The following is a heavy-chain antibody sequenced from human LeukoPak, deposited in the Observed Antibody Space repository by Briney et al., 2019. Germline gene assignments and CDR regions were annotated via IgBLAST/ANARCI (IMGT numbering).Heavy chain of an antibody. CDR2: IYSDGRT. V-gene: IGHV4-4*07. CDR1: GGSISNYY. Sequence: SETLSLTCTVSGGSISNYYWSWIRQPAGKGLEWIGRIYSDGRTNYDLSLSSRLAMSVDTSKNQFSLKLSSVTAADMAVYYCARDLSSRGVISLGYWGQGTLVTVSS. CDR3: ARDLSSRGVISLGY. J-gene: IGHJ4*02. D-gene: IGHD3-10*01.